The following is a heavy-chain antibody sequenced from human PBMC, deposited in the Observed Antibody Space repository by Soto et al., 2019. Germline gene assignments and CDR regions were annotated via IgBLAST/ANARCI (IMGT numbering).Heavy chain of an antibody. V-gene: IGHV4-30-2*01. CDR3: ARDVVGVGGDYVWNWFGP. CDR1: GGSISSGGYS. Sequence: PSETLSLTCAVSGGSISSGGYSWSWIRQPPGKGLEWIGYIYHSGSTYYNPSLKSRVTISVDRSKNQFSLKLSSVTAADTAVYYCARDVVGVGGDYVWNWFGPWGQGTLVTVSS. J-gene: IGHJ5*02. CDR2: IYHSGST. D-gene: IGHD3-16*01.